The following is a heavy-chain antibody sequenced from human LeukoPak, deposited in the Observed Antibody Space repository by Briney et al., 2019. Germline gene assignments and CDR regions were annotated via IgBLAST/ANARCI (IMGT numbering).Heavy chain of an antibody. D-gene: IGHD4-17*01. V-gene: IGHV1-8*01. CDR1: GYTLTELS. CDR2: MNPNSGNT. CDR3: ARGQGPYGDEDY. J-gene: IGHJ4*02. Sequence: ASVKVSCKVSGYTLTELSMHWVRQATGQGLEWMGWMNPNSGNTGYAQKFQGRVTMTRNTSISTAYMELSSLRSEDTAVYYCARGQGPYGDEDYWGQGTLVTVSS.